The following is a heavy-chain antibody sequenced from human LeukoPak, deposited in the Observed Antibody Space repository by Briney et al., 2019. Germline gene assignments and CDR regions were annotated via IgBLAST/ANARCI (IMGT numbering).Heavy chain of an antibody. V-gene: IGHV4-59*04. CDR3: VRRTSGSYSDY. Sequence: SETLSLTYTVSGGSISSYYWSWIRQPPGKGLEWIATISYSGSTTSYNPSLKSRVTISVDTSKNQFSLKLNSVTAADTAVYYCVRRTSGSYSDYWGQGTLVTVSS. D-gene: IGHD1-26*01. J-gene: IGHJ4*02. CDR2: ISYSGSTT. CDR1: GGSISSYY.